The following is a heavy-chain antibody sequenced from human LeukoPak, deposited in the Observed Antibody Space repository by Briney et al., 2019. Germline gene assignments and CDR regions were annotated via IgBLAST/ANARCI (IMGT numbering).Heavy chain of an antibody. CDR1: GGSFSDYY. CDR2: INHSGST. Sequence: SETLSLTCAVYGGSFSDYYWSWIRQPPGKGLEWIGEINHSGSTNYNPSLKRRVTISVDTSKNQFSLRLSSVTAADTAVYYCARGRLVPPATGWFDPWGQGTLVTVSS. CDR3: ARGRLVPPATGWFDP. J-gene: IGHJ5*02. V-gene: IGHV4-34*01. D-gene: IGHD2-2*01.